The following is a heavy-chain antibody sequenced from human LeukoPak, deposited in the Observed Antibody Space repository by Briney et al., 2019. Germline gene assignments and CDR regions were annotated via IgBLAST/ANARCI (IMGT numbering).Heavy chain of an antibody. V-gene: IGHV4-34*01. CDR1: GGSFSGYY. Sequence: PLETLSLTCAVYGGSFSGYYWSWIRQPPGKGLEWIGEINHSGSTNYNPSLKSRVTISVDTSKNQFSLKLSSVTAADTAVYYCARRPWDRLRYYGSGTPYFDYWGQGTLVTVSS. D-gene: IGHD3-10*01. J-gene: IGHJ4*02. CDR3: ARRPWDRLRYYGSGTPYFDY. CDR2: INHSGST.